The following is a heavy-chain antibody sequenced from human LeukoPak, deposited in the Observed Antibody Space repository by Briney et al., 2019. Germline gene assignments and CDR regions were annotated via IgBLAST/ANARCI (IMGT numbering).Heavy chain of an antibody. CDR3: ARARIQLWSYYFDS. D-gene: IGHD5-18*01. Sequence: PSETLSLTCTVSGGSISSYYWSWIRQPPGKGLEWIGYIYYSGSTNYNPSLKSRVTISVDTSKNQFSLKLSSVTAADTAVYYCARARIQLWSYYFDSWGQGTLVTVSS. CDR2: IYYSGST. J-gene: IGHJ4*02. V-gene: IGHV4-59*01. CDR1: GGSISSYY.